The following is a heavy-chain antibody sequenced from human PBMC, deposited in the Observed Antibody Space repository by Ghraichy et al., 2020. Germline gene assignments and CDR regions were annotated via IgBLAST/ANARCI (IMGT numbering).Heavy chain of an antibody. CDR3: AREEILDSILRGVVNY. V-gene: IGHV5-51*01. CDR1: GYNFSDYW. CDR2: TYPEDSDT. J-gene: IGHJ4*02. Sequence: GESLNISCKASGYNFSDYWIGWVRQMPGKGLEWMGITYPEDSDTRYSPSFRGQVTISADKSLTTAYLHWNSLKASDTALYYCAREEILDSILRGVVNYWGQGTLVTVSS. D-gene: IGHD3-10*01.